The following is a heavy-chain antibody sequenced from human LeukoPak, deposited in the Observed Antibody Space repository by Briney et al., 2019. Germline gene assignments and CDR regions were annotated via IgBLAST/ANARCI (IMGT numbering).Heavy chain of an antibody. J-gene: IGHJ6*02. V-gene: IGHV4-30-2*01. Sequence: PSETLSLTCAVSGGSISSGGYSWSWIRQPPGKGLEWIGYIYHSGSTYYNPSLKSRVTISVDRSKNQFSLKLSSVTAADTAVYYCASGRIIMIEVGMDVWGQGTTVTVSS. CDR1: GGSISSGGYS. CDR2: IYHSGST. D-gene: IGHD3-22*01. CDR3: ASGRIIMIEVGMDV.